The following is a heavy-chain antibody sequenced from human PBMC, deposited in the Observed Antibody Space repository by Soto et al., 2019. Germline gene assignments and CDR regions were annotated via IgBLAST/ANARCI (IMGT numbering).Heavy chain of an antibody. CDR3: ARDQTHSGSYFWFDP. CDR1: GGSISSSNW. J-gene: IGHJ5*02. V-gene: IGHV4-4*02. Sequence: QVQLQESGPGLVKPSGTLSLTCAVSGGSISSSNWWSWVRQPTGKGLEWIGEIYHSGSTNYNPSLKSRVTISVDKSKNQFSLKLSSVTPADTAVDYCARDQTHSGSYFWFDPWGQGTLVTVSS. D-gene: IGHD1-26*01. CDR2: IYHSGST.